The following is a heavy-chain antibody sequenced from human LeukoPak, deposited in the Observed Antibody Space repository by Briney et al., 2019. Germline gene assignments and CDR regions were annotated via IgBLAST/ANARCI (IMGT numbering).Heavy chain of an antibody. CDR3: ARRLAMGYYYYGMDV. D-gene: IGHD2/OR15-2a*01. Sequence: SETLSLTCAVYGGSFSGYYWSWIRQPPGKGLEWIGEINHSGSTNYNPSLKSRVTISVDTSKNQFSLKLSSVTAADTAVYYCARRLAMGYYYYGMDVWGQGTTVTVSS. CDR2: INHSGST. V-gene: IGHV4-34*01. J-gene: IGHJ6*02. CDR1: GGSFSGYY.